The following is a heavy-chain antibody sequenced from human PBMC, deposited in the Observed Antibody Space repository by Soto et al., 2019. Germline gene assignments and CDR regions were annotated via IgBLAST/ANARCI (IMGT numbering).Heavy chain of an antibody. CDR3: VKGLPTPRDCSSTSCYRDYYYYGMDV. J-gene: IGHJ6*02. Sequence: PGGSLRLCCSASGFTFSSYAMHWVRQAPGKGLEYVSAISSNGGSTYYADSVKGRFTISRDNSKNTLYLQMSSLRAEDTAVYYCVKGLPTPRDCSSTSCYRDYYYYGMDVWGQGTTVTVSS. D-gene: IGHD2-2*02. CDR1: GFTFSSYA. V-gene: IGHV3-64D*08. CDR2: ISSNGGST.